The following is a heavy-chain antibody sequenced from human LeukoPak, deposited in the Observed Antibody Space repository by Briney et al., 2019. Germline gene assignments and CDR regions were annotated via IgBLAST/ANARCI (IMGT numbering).Heavy chain of an antibody. Sequence: SETLSLTCAVSGGSISSSNWWSWVRQPPGKGLEWIGEIYHSGSTNYNPSLKSRVTISEDKSKNQFSLKLSSVTAADTAVYYCARDSSGYSSGGLYWGQGTLVTVSS. J-gene: IGHJ4*02. CDR1: GGSISSSNW. CDR3: ARDSSGYSSGGLY. CDR2: IYHSGST. V-gene: IGHV4-4*02. D-gene: IGHD6-19*01.